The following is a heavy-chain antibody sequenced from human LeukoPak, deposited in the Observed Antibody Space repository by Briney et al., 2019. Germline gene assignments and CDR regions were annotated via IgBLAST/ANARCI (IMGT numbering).Heavy chain of an antibody. D-gene: IGHD5-12*01. CDR1: GYSISSGHY. CDR3: ARDATMMGNYFNY. J-gene: IGHJ4*02. V-gene: IGHV4-38-2*02. Sequence: PSETLSLTCTVPGYSISSGHYWGWIRQPPGKGLEWIGSIYHSGSTYYNPSLKSRVTISVDTSKSQFSLKLSSVTAADTAVYYCARDATMMGNYFNYWGQGTLVTVSS. CDR2: IYHSGST.